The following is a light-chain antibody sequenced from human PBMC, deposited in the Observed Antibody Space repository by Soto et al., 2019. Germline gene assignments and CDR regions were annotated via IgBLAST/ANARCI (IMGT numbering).Light chain of an antibody. CDR2: GAS. CDR3: QQYGSSPVT. Sequence: EIVLTQSPGTLSLSPGERASLSCRASQSVSSSYLAWYQQKPGQAPRLLIFGASSRATGIPDRFSGRWSGTDLTLTTRRLEPGVIAMYYCQQYGSSPVTFGGGTKVEIK. J-gene: IGKJ4*01. CDR1: QSVSSSY. V-gene: IGKV3-20*01.